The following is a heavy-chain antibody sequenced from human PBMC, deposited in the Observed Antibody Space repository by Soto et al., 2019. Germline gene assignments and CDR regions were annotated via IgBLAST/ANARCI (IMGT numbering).Heavy chain of an antibody. CDR1: GFTFSSYS. J-gene: IGHJ6*02. CDR2: ISSSSSYI. Sequence: EVQLVESGGGLVKPGGSLRLSCAASGFTFSSYSMNWVRQAPGKGLEWVSSISSSSSYIYYADSVKGRFTISRDNAKNKLYLKMKGGRAEETVFFYCGRGGFSPRCYFEDYHYWGMGVGGQGTPVPVS. V-gene: IGHV3-21*06. CDR3: GRGGFSPRCYFEDYHYWGMGV. D-gene: IGHD2-2*01.